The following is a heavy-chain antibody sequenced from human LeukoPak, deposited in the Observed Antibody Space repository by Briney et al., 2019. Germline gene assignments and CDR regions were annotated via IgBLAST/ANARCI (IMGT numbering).Heavy chain of an antibody. CDR1: GYTFTNYH. Sequence: ASVKVSCKASGYTFTNYHINWVRQASGQGLEWMTWINPDTGDKGYARKFQDRVTITTDTSISTAYMELSSLSSEDTAVYFCARTTSMTASGYDYWDQGTLVTVSS. D-gene: IGHD2-21*02. CDR2: INPDTGDK. J-gene: IGHJ4*02. CDR3: ARTTSMTASGYDY. V-gene: IGHV1-8*03.